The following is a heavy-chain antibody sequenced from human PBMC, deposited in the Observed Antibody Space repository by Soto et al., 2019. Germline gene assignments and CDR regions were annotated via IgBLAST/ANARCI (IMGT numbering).Heavy chain of an antibody. V-gene: IGHV1-69*13. Sequence: SVKVSCKASGGSFGNSAINWVLQTPGQGLEWLGGFIPVYRTLNYAQKFQGRVTITADESTGTAYMTLSSLASDDTAVYYCATGVIWIGYFTVDSWDQGTRVTVSS. CDR2: FIPVYRTL. CDR1: GGSFGNSA. CDR3: ATGVIWIGYFTVDS. J-gene: IGHJ4*02. D-gene: IGHD3-3*01.